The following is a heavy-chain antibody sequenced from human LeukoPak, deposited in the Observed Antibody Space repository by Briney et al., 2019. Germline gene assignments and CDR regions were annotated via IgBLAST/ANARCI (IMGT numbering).Heavy chain of an antibody. CDR1: GFTFSDFW. J-gene: IGHJ6*02. D-gene: IGHD4/OR15-4a*01. CDR3: ARANVDPGSYYYYGMDV. Sequence: PGGSLRLSCAASGFTFSDFWMSWVRQAPGKGLQWVANIKHDGSETYYVDSVKGRFTISRDNAKNSMYLQMNSLRAEDTAVYYCARANVDPGSYYYYGMDVWGQGTTVTVSS. V-gene: IGHV3-7*01. CDR2: IKHDGSET.